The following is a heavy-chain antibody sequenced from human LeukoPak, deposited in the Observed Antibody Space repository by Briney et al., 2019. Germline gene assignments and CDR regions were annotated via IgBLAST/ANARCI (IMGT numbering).Heavy chain of an antibody. CDR2: VYYTGRT. D-gene: IGHD3-16*01. Sequence: PSETLSLTCSVSGDSISSFSSSSSFWAWIRQPPGMGLEWIGNVYYTGRTYSNPSLRSRVTVSVDTSKNQFSLGLSSVTAADTAVYYCARHLSGRGGDYYFFYMDVWGKGTTVTVSS. CDR3: ARHLSGRGGDYYFFYMDV. CDR1: GDSISSFSSSSSF. V-gene: IGHV4-39*01. J-gene: IGHJ6*03.